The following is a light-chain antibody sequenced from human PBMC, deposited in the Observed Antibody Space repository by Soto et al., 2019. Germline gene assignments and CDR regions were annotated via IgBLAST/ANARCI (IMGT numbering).Light chain of an antibody. Sequence: QSVLTQPASVSGSPGQSITISCTGTSSDVGGYNYVSWYQHHPGKAPKLIIYDVTNRPSGVSNPFSGSKSGNTASLTISWLQPEDEADYYCSSYTTSNTRQIVFGTGTKITVL. CDR2: DVT. CDR1: SSDVGGYNY. CDR3: SSYTTSNTRQIV. J-gene: IGLJ1*01. V-gene: IGLV2-14*03.